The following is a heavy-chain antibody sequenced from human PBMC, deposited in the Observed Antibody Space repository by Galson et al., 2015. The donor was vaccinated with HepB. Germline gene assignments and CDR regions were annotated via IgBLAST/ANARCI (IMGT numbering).Heavy chain of an antibody. CDR3: AMEWLSTPYYMDV. CDR1: GYTFTGYY. J-gene: IGHJ6*03. CDR2: INPNSGGT. D-gene: IGHD3-3*01. V-gene: IGHV1-2*06. Sequence: SVKVSCKASGYTFTGYYMHWVRQAPGQGLEWMGRINPNSGGTNYAQKFQGRVTMTRDTSISTAYMELSRLRSDDTAVYYCAMEWLSTPYYMDVWGKGTTVTVSS.